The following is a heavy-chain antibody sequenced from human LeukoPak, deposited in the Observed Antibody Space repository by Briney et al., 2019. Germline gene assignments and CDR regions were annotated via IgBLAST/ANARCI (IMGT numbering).Heavy chain of an antibody. Sequence: PGGSLRLSCAASGFTFSSYAMSWVRQAPGKGLEWVSAISGSGGSTYYADSVKGRFTISRDNSKNTLYLQMNSLRAEDTAVYYCAKDGVLVVPADGAFDIWGQGTMVTVSS. D-gene: IGHD2-2*01. CDR1: GFTFSSYA. CDR3: AKDGVLVVPADGAFDI. CDR2: ISGSGGST. V-gene: IGHV3-23*01. J-gene: IGHJ3*02.